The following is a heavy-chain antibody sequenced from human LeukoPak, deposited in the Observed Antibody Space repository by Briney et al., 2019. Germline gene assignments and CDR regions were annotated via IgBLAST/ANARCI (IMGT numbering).Heavy chain of an antibody. CDR1: GGSLISYY. Sequence: SETLSLTCTVSGGSLISYYWSWIRQPPGQGLEWIAYIHSSGYTNYNPSHRSRVTISVDTSKNHFSLTVTSVTAADTAVYYCAQRQGPNSGSYDYFDPWGQGTLVTVSS. CDR3: AQRQGPNSGSYDYFDP. CDR2: IHSSGYT. J-gene: IGHJ5*02. D-gene: IGHD1-26*01. V-gene: IGHV4-4*09.